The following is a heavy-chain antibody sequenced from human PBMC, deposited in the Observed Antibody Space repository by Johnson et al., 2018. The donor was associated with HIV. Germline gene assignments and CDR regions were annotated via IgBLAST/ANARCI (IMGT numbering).Heavy chain of an antibody. V-gene: IGHV3-53*01. CDR3: AREATYWYDSSGSPYAFDI. CDR1: GFTVSSNC. J-gene: IGHJ3*02. Sequence: VQLVESGGGLVQPGGSLRLSCAASGFTVSSNCMTWVRQAPGKGLEWVSVIYSDDSTYYADSVKGRFTISRDNSKNTLFLQMNRLRVEDTAVYYCAREATYWYDSSGSPYAFDIWGQGTMVTVSS. D-gene: IGHD3-22*01. CDR2: IYSDDST.